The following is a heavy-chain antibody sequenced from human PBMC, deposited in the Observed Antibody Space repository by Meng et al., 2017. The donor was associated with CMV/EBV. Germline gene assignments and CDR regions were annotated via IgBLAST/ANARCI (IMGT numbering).Heavy chain of an antibody. CDR2: IIPIFGTA. J-gene: IGHJ5*02. D-gene: IGHD2-2*01. CDR1: GVTFSSCT. CDR3: ARDRYQLLVSVGRFNWFDP. V-gene: IGHV1-69*05. Sequence: SVKVSCKASGVTFSSCTLSWVRQAPGQGLEWMGGIIPIFGTANYAQKFQGRVTITTDESTSTAYMELSSLRSEDTAVYYCARDRYQLLVSVGRFNWFDPWGQGTLVTVSS.